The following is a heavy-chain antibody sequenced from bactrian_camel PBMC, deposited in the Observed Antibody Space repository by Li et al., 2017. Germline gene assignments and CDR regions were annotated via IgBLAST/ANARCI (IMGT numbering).Heavy chain of an antibody. CDR1: GYTYSSNC. Sequence: SLRLSCAASGYTYSSNCMAWFRQAPGKEREGVAQIYKPGPATYYADSVKGRFTISRDNDANTVYLQTNTLNPDDTATYYCATRRGRDWQKWDLERTYNYWGHGTQVTVS. CDR2: IYKPGPAT. V-gene: IGHV3S40*01. D-gene: IGHD4*01. J-gene: IGHJ4*01. CDR3: ATRRGRDWQKWDLERTYNY.